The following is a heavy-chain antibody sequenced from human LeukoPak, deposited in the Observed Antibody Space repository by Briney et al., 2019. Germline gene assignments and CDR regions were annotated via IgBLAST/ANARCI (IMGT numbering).Heavy chain of an antibody. CDR3: ARLDVAGYCSGGSCYLGAFDI. V-gene: IGHV4-59*08. CDR2: IYYSGST. CDR1: GGSISSYY. Sequence: SETLSLTCTVSGGSISSYYWSWIRQPPGKGLEWIGYIYYSGSTNYNPSLKSRVTISVDTSKNQFSLKLSSVTAADTAVYYCARLDVAGYCSGGSCYLGAFDIWGQGTMVTVSS. J-gene: IGHJ3*02. D-gene: IGHD2-15*01.